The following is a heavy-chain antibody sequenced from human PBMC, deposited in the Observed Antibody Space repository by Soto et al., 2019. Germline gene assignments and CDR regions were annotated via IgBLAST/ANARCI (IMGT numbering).Heavy chain of an antibody. CDR1: RFTFSTYE. Sequence: EVQLVESGGALVQPGGSLRLSCAASRFTFSTYEMNWVRQAPGKGLEWVSYISTSGSTVYYADSVKGRFKISRDNTRNSLYLQMNSLRDEDTALYYCVRYCSTTLCNGVATRTFDYWGQGTLVTVSS. CDR3: VRYCSTTLCNGVATRTFDY. D-gene: IGHD2-2*01. CDR2: ISTSGSTV. V-gene: IGHV3-48*03. J-gene: IGHJ4*02.